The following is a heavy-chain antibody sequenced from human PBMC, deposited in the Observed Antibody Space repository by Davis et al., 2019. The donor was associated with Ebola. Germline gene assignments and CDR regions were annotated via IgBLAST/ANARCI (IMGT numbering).Heavy chain of an antibody. CDR3: AKDRGSHGDY. D-gene: IGHD1-26*01. Sequence: GESLKISCAASGSTFSSYSMNWVRQAPGKGLEWVSSISGSSTYVFYADSVKGRFTISRDNAKNLLYLQMNSLRAEDTAVYYCAKDRGSHGDYWGQGTLVTVSS. V-gene: IGHV3-21*06. CDR1: GSTFSSYS. J-gene: IGHJ4*02. CDR2: ISGSSTYV.